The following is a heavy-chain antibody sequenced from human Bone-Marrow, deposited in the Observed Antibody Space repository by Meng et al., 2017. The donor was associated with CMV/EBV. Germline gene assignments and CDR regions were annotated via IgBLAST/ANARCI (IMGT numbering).Heavy chain of an antibody. J-gene: IGHJ4*02. CDR3: ARSVVVPAADDY. CDR2: IIPMFRTA. CDR1: GGTLDTYA. Sequence: SVKVSCKASGGTLDTYAITWVRQAPGQGLEWMGGIIPMFRTASYAQKFQGRVSITTDKSSNTAYMELRSLRSDDTAVYYCARSVVVPAADDYWGQGTLVTVSS. V-gene: IGHV1-69*05. D-gene: IGHD2-2*01.